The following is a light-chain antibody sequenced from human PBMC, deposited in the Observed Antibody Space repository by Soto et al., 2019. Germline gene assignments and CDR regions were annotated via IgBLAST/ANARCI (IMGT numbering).Light chain of an antibody. J-gene: IGLJ3*02. V-gene: IGLV2-14*01. CDR3: SSYTTLITVV. CDR2: EVT. Sequence: QSALTQPASVSGSPGQSITISCTGTSSDVGGYNYVSWYQQHPGKAPKLVIYEVTNRPSGISHRFSGSKSGNTASLTISGLQAEDESDYYCSSYTTLITVVFGGGTKLTVL. CDR1: SSDVGGYNY.